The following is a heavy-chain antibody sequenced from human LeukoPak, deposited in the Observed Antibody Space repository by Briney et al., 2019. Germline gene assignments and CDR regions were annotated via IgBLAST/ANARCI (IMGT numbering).Heavy chain of an antibody. V-gene: IGHV4-34*01. CDR1: GGSFSGYY. Sequence: PSETLSLTCAVYGGSFSGYYWSWIRQPPGKGLEWIGEINHSGSTNYNPSLKSRVTISVDTSKNQFSLKLSSVTAADTAVYYCARGSRLSLRGSGSYYKNYFYYRGQGT. CDR2: INHSGST. CDR3: ARGSRLSLRGSGSYYKNYFYY. D-gene: IGHD3-10*01. J-gene: IGHJ4*02.